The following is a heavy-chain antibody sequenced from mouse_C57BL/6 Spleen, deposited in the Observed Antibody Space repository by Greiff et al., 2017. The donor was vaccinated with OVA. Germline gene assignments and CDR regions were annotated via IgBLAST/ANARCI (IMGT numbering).Heavy chain of an antibody. Sequence: LVESGAELARPGASVKLSCKASGYTFTSYGISWVKQRTGQGLEWIGEIYPRSGNTYYNEKFKGKATLTADKSSSTAYMELRSLTSEDSAVYFCARGELGRFAYWGQGTLVTVSA. J-gene: IGHJ3*01. V-gene: IGHV1-81*01. CDR3: ARGELGRFAY. CDR2: IYPRSGNT. CDR1: GYTFTSYG. D-gene: IGHD4-1*01.